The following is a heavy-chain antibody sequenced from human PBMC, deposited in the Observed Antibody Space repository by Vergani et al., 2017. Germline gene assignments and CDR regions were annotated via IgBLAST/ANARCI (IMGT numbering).Heavy chain of an antibody. CDR2: IRGRGGST. CDR1: GFPFSRYP. V-gene: IGHV3-23*01. J-gene: IGHJ4*02. CDR3: ARDVGGYADY. D-gene: IGHD3-22*01. Sequence: EVQLLESGGGLVQPGGSLRLSCAASGFPFSRYPMRWVRQAPGKGLRWLSAIRGRGGSTYYADSVKGRFTISRDNSKNTLYLQMNSLRAEDTAVYYCARDVGGYADYWGQGTLVTVSS.